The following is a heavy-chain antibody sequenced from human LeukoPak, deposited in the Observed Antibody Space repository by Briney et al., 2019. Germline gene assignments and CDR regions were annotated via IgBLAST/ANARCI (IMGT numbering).Heavy chain of an antibody. D-gene: IGHD3-3*01. CDR3: ARAEFWSGPPDY. CDR1: GGSISSYY. J-gene: IGHJ4*02. V-gene: IGHV4-59*01. CDR2: IYYSGST. Sequence: KPSETLSLTCPVSGGSISSYYWGWIRQPPGKGLEWIGYIYYSGSTNYNPSLKSRVTISVDTSKDQFSLKLSSVTAADTAVYYCARAEFWSGPPDYWGQGTLVTVSS.